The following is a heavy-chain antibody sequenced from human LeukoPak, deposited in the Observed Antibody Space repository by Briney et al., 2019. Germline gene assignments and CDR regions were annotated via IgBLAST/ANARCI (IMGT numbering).Heavy chain of an antibody. V-gene: IGHV4-59*01. CDR1: GGFISSYY. J-gene: IGHJ5*02. CDR2: IYYSGST. CDR3: ARGIGSLDP. Sequence: SETLSLTCTVSGGFISSYYWSWIRQPPGKGLEWIGYIYYSGSTNYNPSLKSRVTISVDMSKNQFSLKLSSVTASDTAVYYCARGIGSLDPWGQGTLVTVSS. D-gene: IGHD2-2*03.